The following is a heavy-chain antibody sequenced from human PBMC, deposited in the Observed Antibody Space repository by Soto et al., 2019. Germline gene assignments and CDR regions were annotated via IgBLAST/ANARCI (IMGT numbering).Heavy chain of an antibody. CDR3: ARFMTTVVTGFDY. V-gene: IGHV4-34*01. J-gene: IGHJ4*02. Sequence: PSETLSLTCAVYGGSFSGYSWTWIRQPPGTGLEWIGEINHSGSTNYNPSLKSRVTISVDTSKNQFSLKLSSVTAADTAVYYCARFMTTVVTGFDYWGQGTLVTVSS. D-gene: IGHD4-17*01. CDR1: GGSFSGYS. CDR2: INHSGST.